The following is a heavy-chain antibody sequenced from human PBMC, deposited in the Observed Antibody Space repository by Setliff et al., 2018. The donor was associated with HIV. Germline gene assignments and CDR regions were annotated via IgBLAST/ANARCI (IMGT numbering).Heavy chain of an antibody. Sequence: SETLSLTCAVSGGSISSRNWWSWVRQPPGKGLEWIGEIYHSGSTNYNPSLKSRVTIPVDKSKNQFFLQLISVTAADTAVYYCAGATWLVHPFPLYYFDYWGQGTLVTVSS. D-gene: IGHD6-19*01. CDR3: AGATWLVHPFPLYYFDY. V-gene: IGHV4-4*02. CDR2: IYHSGST. CDR1: GGSISSRNW. J-gene: IGHJ4*02.